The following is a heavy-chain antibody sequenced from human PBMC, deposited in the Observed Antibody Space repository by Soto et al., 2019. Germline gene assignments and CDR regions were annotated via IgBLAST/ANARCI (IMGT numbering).Heavy chain of an antibody. D-gene: IGHD3-16*01. CDR3: AREGLGARSYYYYGMDV. V-gene: IGHV4-4*07. J-gene: IGHJ6*02. Sequence: SETLSLTCTVSGGSISSYYWSWIRQPAGKGLEWIGRIYTSGSTNYNPSLKSRVTMSVNTSKNQFSLKLSSVTAADTAVYYCAREGLGARSYYYYGMDVWGQGTTVTVSS. CDR2: IYTSGST. CDR1: GGSISSYY.